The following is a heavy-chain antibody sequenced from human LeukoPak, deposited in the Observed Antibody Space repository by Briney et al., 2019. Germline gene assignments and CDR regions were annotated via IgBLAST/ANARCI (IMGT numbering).Heavy chain of an antibody. CDR3: AGVLSSGWYKNWFDP. D-gene: IGHD6-19*01. CDR2: IKQDGSEK. J-gene: IGHJ5*02. CDR1: GFIFSSYW. V-gene: IGHV3-7*01. Sequence: GGSLRLSCAASGFIFSSYWMSWVRQAPGKGLEWVANIKQDGSEKYYVDSVKGRFTISRDNAKNTLYLQMNSLRAEDTAMYYCAGVLSSGWYKNWFDPWGQGTLVTVSS.